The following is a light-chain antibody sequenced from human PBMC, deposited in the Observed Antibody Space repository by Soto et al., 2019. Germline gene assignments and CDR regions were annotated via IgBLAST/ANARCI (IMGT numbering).Light chain of an antibody. V-gene: IGKV3-20*01. CDR2: GAS. Sequence: EIVLTQSPGTLSLSPGERATLSCRASQSVSSSYLAWYQQKPGQAPRLLIYGASSRATGIPDRFSGSGSGTDFTLTISSLQPEDFATYYCQQANSFAWTFGQGTKVDI. J-gene: IGKJ1*01. CDR3: QQANSFAWT. CDR1: QSVSSSY.